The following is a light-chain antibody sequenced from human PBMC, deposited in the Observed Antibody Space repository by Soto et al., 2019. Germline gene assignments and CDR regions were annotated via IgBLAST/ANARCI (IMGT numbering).Light chain of an antibody. CDR1: SSDVGGYNY. CDR2: EVS. Sequence: QSALTQPPSASGSPGQSVTISSTGTSSDVGGYNYVSWYQQHPGKAPKLMIYEVSKRPSGVPDRFSGSKSGNTASLTVSGLQAEDEADYYCSSYAGSNNLGVFGTGTKLTVL. J-gene: IGLJ1*01. CDR3: SSYAGSNNLGV. V-gene: IGLV2-8*01.